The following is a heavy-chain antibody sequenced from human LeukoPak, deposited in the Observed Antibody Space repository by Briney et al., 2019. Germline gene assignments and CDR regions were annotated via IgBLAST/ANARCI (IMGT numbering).Heavy chain of an antibody. CDR3: ARDQLERPHAFDI. J-gene: IGHJ3*02. D-gene: IGHD1-1*01. V-gene: IGHV1-18*01. CDR2: ISAYNGNT. Sequence: ASVKVSCKTSGYTFSTYDINWVRQASGQGLEWMGWISAYNGNTNYAQKLQGRVTMTTDTSTSTAYMELRSLRSDDTAVYYCARDQLERPHAFDIWGQGTMVTVSS. CDR1: GYTFSTYD.